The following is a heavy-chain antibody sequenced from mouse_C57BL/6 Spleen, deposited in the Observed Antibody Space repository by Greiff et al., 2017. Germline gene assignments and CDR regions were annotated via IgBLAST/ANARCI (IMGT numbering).Heavy chain of an antibody. V-gene: IGHV5-17*01. Sequence: EVMLVASGGCLVKPGGSLELSCAASGFTFRDYGMHWVRPAPEKGLEWVSYISSGSSTIYFAAAVQGRFPISRDNAKNTLFLQMTRLRSDDTAMYCCAAYGSSYPGYFDYWGKGTTLTVSS. CDR2: ISSGSSTI. J-gene: IGHJ2*01. CDR1: GFTFRDYG. D-gene: IGHD1-1*01. CDR3: AAYGSSYPGYFDY.